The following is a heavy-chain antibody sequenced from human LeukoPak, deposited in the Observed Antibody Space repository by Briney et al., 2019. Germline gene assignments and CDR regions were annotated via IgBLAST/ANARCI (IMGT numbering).Heavy chain of an antibody. Sequence: ASMKVSCKASGYTFTSYYMHWVRQAPGQGLEWMGIINPSGGSTSYAQKFQGRVTMTRDTSTSTVYMELSSLRSEDTAVYYCARTYYDSSGYHYFDYWGQGTLVTVSS. V-gene: IGHV1-46*01. CDR1: GYTFTSYY. J-gene: IGHJ4*02. CDR2: INPSGGST. CDR3: ARTYYDSSGYHYFDY. D-gene: IGHD3-22*01.